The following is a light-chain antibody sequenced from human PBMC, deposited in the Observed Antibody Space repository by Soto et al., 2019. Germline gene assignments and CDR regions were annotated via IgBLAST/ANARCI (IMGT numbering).Light chain of an antibody. CDR3: QQYGSSVYT. CDR1: QSVSSSY. CDR2: GAS. J-gene: IGKJ2*01. V-gene: IGKV3-20*01. Sequence: EIVLTQSPGTLSLSPGERATLSCRASQSVSSSYLAWHQQKPGQAPRLLIYGASSRATGIPDRFSGSGSGTDFTLTISRLEPVDYAVYYCQQYGSSVYTFGQGTKLEI.